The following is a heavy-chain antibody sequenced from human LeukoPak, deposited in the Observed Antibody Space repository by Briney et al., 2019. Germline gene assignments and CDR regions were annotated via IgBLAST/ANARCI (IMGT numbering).Heavy chain of an antibody. J-gene: IGHJ4*02. D-gene: IGHD3-22*01. V-gene: IGHV1-2*02. Sequence: ASVKVSFKASGYTFTVYYMHWVRQAPGQGLEWMGWINPNSGGTNYAQKFQGRVTMTRDTSISTAYMELSRLRSDDTAVYYCAEGTYYYDSSGYYYVYWGQGTLVTVSS. CDR2: INPNSGGT. CDR3: AEGTYYYDSSGYYYVY. CDR1: GYTFTVYY.